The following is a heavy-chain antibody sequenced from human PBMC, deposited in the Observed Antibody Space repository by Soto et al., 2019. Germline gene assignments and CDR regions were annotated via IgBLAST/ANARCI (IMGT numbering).Heavy chain of an antibody. V-gene: IGHV3-30*18. J-gene: IGHJ4*02. CDR3: AKNSGYSYGFPFDF. CDR1: GFTFGSYG. Sequence: QVQLVESGGGVVQPGTSLRLSCAASGFTFGSYGMHWVRQAPGKGLEWVALISYDGSNKCYADSVKGRLTISRDNSKHTLYLQMTTLGAEATAVYYCAKNSGYSYGFPFDFWGQGTLVTVSS. CDR2: ISYDGSNK. D-gene: IGHD5-18*01.